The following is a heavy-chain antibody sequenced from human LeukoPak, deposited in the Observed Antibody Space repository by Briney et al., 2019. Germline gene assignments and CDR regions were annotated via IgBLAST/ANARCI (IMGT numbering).Heavy chain of an antibody. CDR2: ISYDGNNK. J-gene: IGHJ4*02. Sequence: GGSLRLSCAASGFTFSIYAMHCVRQAPGKGLEWVTFISYDGNNKYYADSVKGRFTISRDNSKNTLYLQMNSLRVEDTAVYYCATVSGPDFWGQGTLVTVSS. CDR1: GFTFSIYA. V-gene: IGHV3-30-3*01. CDR3: ATVSGPDF.